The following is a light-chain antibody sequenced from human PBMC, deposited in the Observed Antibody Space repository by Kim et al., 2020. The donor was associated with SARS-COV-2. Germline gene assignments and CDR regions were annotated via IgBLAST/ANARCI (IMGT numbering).Light chain of an antibody. CDR1: QNIKTY. CDR3: QQSFSVHPT. Sequence: SAADGDTVTITCRASQNIKTYLNWYQQKSGKAPKLLIFASSYLRSGVQSRFSGSGSGTDFTLTIGSLQPEEFAVDYCQQSFSVHPTFGQGTKLEI. CDR2: ASS. J-gene: IGKJ2*01. V-gene: IGKV1-39*01.